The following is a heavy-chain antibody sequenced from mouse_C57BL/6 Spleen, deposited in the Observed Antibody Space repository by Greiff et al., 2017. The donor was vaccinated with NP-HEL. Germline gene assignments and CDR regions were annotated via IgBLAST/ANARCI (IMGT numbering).Heavy chain of an antibody. D-gene: IGHD1-1*01. Sequence: QVQLKQSGPELVKPGASVKISCKASGYAFSSSWMNWVKQRPGKGLEWIGRIYPGDGDTNYNGKFKGKATLTADKSSSTAYMQLSSLTSEDSAVYCCARGYGSTHFDYWGQGTTLTVSS. V-gene: IGHV1-82*01. CDR2: IYPGDGDT. CDR3: ARGYGSTHFDY. CDR1: GYAFSSSW. J-gene: IGHJ2*01.